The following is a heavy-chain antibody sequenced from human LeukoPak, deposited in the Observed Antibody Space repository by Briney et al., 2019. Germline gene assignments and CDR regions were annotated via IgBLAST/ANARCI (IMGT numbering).Heavy chain of an antibody. CDR3: ARWDAHYHEGDNWFDP. CDR2: IVPGFDTT. CDR1: GDSFTNYA. J-gene: IGHJ5*02. V-gene: IGHV1-69*13. Sequence: ASVKVSCKASGDSFTNYAIVWVRQAPGQGLEWMGGIVPGFDTTDYAQRFQGRLIITADESTTTAYMGLSSLTSEDTAMYYCARWDAHYHEGDNWFDPWGKGTLVIVSS. D-gene: IGHD3-22*01.